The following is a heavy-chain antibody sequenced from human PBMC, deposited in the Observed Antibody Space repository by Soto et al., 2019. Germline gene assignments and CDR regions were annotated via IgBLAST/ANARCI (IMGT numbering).Heavy chain of an antibody. D-gene: IGHD1-26*01. CDR1: GFNFDGYA. V-gene: IGHV3-9*01. CDR2: IVWNSANI. Sequence: GGSLRLSCAASGFNFDGYAMHWVRQAPGKGLEWVSSIVWNSANIDYADSVRGRFTVSRDNAKNSLYLQMNSLRAEDTAIYYYAKDHPQARLYYSAVDVGGQGPSVTVS. J-gene: IGHJ6*02. CDR3: AKDHPQARLYYSAVDV.